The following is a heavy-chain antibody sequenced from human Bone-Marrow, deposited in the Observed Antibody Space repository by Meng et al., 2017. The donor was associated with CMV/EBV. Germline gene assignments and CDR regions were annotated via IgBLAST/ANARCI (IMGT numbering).Heavy chain of an antibody. CDR2: ISSSSSYI. D-gene: IGHD1-26*01. CDR3: ARGSGSYSAEYFQH. Sequence: GESLKISCAASGFTFSSNSMNWVRQAPGKGLEWVSSISSSSSYIYYVDSVKGRFTISRDNAKNSLYLQMNSLRAEDTAVYYCARGSGSYSAEYFQHWGQGTLVTVSS. V-gene: IGHV3-21*01. J-gene: IGHJ1*01. CDR1: GFTFSSNS.